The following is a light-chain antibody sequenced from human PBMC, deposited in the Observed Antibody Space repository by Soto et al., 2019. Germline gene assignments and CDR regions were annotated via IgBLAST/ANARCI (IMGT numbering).Light chain of an antibody. J-gene: IGLJ2*01. V-gene: IGLV2-14*03. CDR1: SSDVGGYNY. Sequence: QSALTQPASVSGSPGQSITISCTGTSSDVGGYNYVSWYQQHPGKAPKLMIYDVSNRPSGVSYRFSGSKSGNTASLTISGLQAKDEADYYCSSYTSSSTLFGGGTKLTVL. CDR2: DVS. CDR3: SSYTSSSTL.